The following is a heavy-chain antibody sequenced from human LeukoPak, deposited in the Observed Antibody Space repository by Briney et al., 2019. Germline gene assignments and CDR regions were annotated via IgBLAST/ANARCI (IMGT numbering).Heavy chain of an antibody. D-gene: IGHD5-24*01. Sequence: PGGSLRLSCAASGFTFSSYSMNWVRQAPGKGLEWVSSISSSSSYIYYADSVKGRFTISRDNAKNSLYLQMNSLRAEDTAVYYCARDQDGYNEGLIFDYWGQGTLVTVSS. CDR1: GFTFSSYS. CDR2: ISSSSSYI. J-gene: IGHJ4*02. V-gene: IGHV3-21*01. CDR3: ARDQDGYNEGLIFDY.